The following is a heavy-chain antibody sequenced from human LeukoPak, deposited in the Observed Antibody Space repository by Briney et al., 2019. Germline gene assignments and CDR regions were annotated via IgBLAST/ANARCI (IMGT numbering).Heavy chain of an antibody. CDR2: INHSGSP. CDR3: ARVPWAVAGTTRPAYYYYGMDV. D-gene: IGHD6-19*01. Sequence: KPSETLSLTCAVYGGSFSGYYGSWIRQPPGKGLEWIGEINHSGSPNYNPSLKSRVTISVDTSKNQFSLKLSSVTAADTAVYYCARVPWAVAGTTRPAYYYYGMDVWGKGTTVTVSS. CDR1: GGSFSGYY. J-gene: IGHJ6*04. V-gene: IGHV4-34*01.